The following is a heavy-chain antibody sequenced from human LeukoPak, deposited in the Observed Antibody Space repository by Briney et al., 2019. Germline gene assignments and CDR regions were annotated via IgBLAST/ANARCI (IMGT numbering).Heavy chain of an antibody. J-gene: IGHJ4*02. CDR2: LSLGGGTT. CDR1: GFNFDTHS. Sequence: PRGSLRLSCAASGFNFDTHSMKWVPQGPGQGLGCGSGLSLGGGTTNYADSVKGRFTISRDKSKNIVFLQMNSLRPEDTAVYYCAKEQRIRHCSEGVCMEGYYFDYWGQGSLVTVSS. CDR3: AKEQRIRHCSEGVCMEGYYFDY. V-gene: IGHV3-23*01. D-gene: IGHD2-8*01.